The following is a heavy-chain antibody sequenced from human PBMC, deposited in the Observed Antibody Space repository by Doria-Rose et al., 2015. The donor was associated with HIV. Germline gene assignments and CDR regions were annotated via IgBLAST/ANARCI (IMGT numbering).Heavy chain of an antibody. CDR1: GVSLSSPGMG. Sequence: SGPVLVKPTETLTLTCTVSGVSLSSPGMGVSWIRQPPGKALEWLAHIFSDDERSYKTSLKSGLTISRGTSKSQVVLTMTDMDPVDTATYYCARIKSSRWYHKYYFDFWGQGTLVIVSA. CDR2: IFSDDER. CDR3: ARIKSSRWYHKYYFDF. V-gene: IGHV2-26*01. D-gene: IGHD6-13*01. J-gene: IGHJ4*02.